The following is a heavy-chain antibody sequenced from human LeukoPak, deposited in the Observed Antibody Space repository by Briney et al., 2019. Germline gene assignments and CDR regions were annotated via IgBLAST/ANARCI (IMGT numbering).Heavy chain of an antibody. CDR2: IYYSGST. D-gene: IGHD6-19*01. J-gene: IGHJ3*02. CDR1: GGSISSSSYY. V-gene: IGHV4-39*07. Sequence: SETLSLTCTVSGGSISSSSYYWGWIRQPPGKGLEWIGSIYYSGSTYYNPSLKSRVTISVDTSKNQFSLKLSSVTAADTAVYYCARVVSRLEAFDIWGQGTMVTVSS. CDR3: ARVVSRLEAFDI.